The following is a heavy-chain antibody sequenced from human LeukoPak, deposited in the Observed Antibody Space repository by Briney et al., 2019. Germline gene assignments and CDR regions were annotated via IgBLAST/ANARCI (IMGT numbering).Heavy chain of an antibody. D-gene: IGHD3-16*01. CDR2: IKSKANGETT. CDR1: GFTFSDAW. CDR3: AWGGDYFDF. Sequence: RGSLRLSCSASGFTFSDAWMGWVRQPPGKVLEWVGRIKSKANGETTHFAAPVKGRFTISRDDSKNTLYLQMNGLKTEDTAVYYCAWGGDYFDFWGRGTLVTVSS. V-gene: IGHV3-15*01. J-gene: IGHJ4*02.